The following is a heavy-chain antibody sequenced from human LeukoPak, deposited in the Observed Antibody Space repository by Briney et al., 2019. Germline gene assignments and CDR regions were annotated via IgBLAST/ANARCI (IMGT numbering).Heavy chain of an antibody. CDR3: ATEYSGYDRGVY. Sequence: ASVKVSCKVSGYTLTELSMHWVRQAPGKGLEWMGGFDPGDGETIYAQKFQGRVTMTEDTSTDTAYMELSSLRSEDTAVYYCATEYSGYDRGVYWGQGTLVTVPS. V-gene: IGHV1-24*01. J-gene: IGHJ4*02. CDR1: GYTLTELS. D-gene: IGHD5-12*01. CDR2: FDPGDGET.